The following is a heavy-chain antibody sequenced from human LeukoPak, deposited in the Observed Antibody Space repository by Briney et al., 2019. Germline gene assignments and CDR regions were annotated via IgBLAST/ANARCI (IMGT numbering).Heavy chain of an antibody. CDR1: GFTFSSYS. CDR2: ISSSSSYI. CDR3: ARGGVLTGYYIEY. Sequence: GGSLRLSCAASGFTFSSYSMNWVRPAPGKGLEWVSSISSSSSYIYYADSVKGRFTISRDNAKNSLYLQMNSLRAEDTAVYYCARGGVLTGYYIEYWGQGTLVTVSS. D-gene: IGHD3-9*01. J-gene: IGHJ4*02. V-gene: IGHV3-21*01.